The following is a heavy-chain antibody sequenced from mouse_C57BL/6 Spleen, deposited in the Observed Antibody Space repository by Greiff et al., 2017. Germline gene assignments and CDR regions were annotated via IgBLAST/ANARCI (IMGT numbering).Heavy chain of an antibody. CDR3: ARGSSPGGFAY. V-gene: IGHV1-69*01. CDR1: GYTFTSYW. Sequence: QVQLQQPGAELVMPGASVKLSCKASGYTFTSYWMHWVKQRPGQGLEWIGEIDPSDSYTNYNQKFKGKSTLTVDKSSSTAYMQLSSLTSEDSAVYYCARGSSPGGFAYWGQGTLVTVSA. J-gene: IGHJ3*01. CDR2: IDPSDSYT.